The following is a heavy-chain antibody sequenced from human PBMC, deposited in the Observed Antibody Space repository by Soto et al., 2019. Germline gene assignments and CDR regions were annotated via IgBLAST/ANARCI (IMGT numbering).Heavy chain of an antibody. V-gene: IGHV4-34*01. CDR2: INHSGST. CDR3: ARGPQYYYYGMDV. Sequence: SETLSLTCAVYGGPFSGYYWSWIRQPPGKGLEWIGEINHSGSTNYNPSLKSRVTISVDTSKNQFSLKLSSVTAADTAVYYCARGPQYYYYGMDVWGQGTTVTVSS. J-gene: IGHJ6*02. CDR1: GGPFSGYY.